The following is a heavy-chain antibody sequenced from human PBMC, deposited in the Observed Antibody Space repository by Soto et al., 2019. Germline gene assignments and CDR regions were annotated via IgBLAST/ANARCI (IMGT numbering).Heavy chain of an antibody. Sequence: EVQLLESGGGLVQPGGSLRLSCAASGFTFSSYAISWVRQAPGKGLEWVSAISGSGDDTYADSVKGRFTISRDNSKNTLYLQMNSLRVEDTAVYYWAKAVYCSSARCYQDGMDVWGQGTTVTVSS. CDR3: AKAVYCSSARCYQDGMDV. CDR1: GFTFSSYA. J-gene: IGHJ6*02. CDR2: ISGSGDDT. D-gene: IGHD2-2*01. V-gene: IGHV3-23*01.